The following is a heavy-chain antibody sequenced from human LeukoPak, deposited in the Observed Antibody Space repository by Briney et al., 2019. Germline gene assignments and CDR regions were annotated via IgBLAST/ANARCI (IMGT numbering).Heavy chain of an antibody. CDR3: ARADFSSGYST. V-gene: IGHV3-21*01. D-gene: IGHD3-22*01. J-gene: IGHJ5*02. Sequence: PGGSLRLTCVASGFTFSSYSMNWVRQAPGKGLEWVSSISSSSSYIYYADSVKGRFTISRDNAKNSLYLQMNSLRAEDTAVYYCARADFSSGYSTWGQGTLVTVSS. CDR2: ISSSSSYI. CDR1: GFTFSSYS.